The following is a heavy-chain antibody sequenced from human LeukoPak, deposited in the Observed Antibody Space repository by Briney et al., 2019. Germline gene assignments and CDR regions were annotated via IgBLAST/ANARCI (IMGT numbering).Heavy chain of an antibody. CDR3: ASLFH. D-gene: IGHD3-10*01. Sequence: GGSLRLSCAASGFTFSSYAMGWVRQAPGKGLVWVSRINSDGSSTFYVDSVKGRFTISRDNAKNTLSLLMNSLRPEDTAVYYCASLFHWGQGTLVTVSS. CDR1: GFTFSSYA. J-gene: IGHJ4*02. CDR2: INSDGSST. V-gene: IGHV3-74*01.